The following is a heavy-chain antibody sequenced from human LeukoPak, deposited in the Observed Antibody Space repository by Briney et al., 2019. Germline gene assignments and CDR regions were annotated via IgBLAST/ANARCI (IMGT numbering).Heavy chain of an antibody. CDR1: GGSISSSTYY. V-gene: IGHV4-39*01. CDR2: IYYSGST. J-gene: IGHJ4*02. CDR3: ARQPYYYDSSSYHSSFDY. Sequence: SETLSLXCTVSGGSISSSTYYWGWIRQPPGKGLEWIGSIYYSGSTYYNPSLKSRVPISVDTSKNQFSLELRSVTAADTAVYYCARQPYYYDSSSYHSSFDYWGQGTLVTVSS. D-gene: IGHD3-22*01.